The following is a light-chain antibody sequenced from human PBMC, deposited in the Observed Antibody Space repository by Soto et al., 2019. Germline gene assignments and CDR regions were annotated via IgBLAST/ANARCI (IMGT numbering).Light chain of an antibody. CDR3: QVWDSSSDHYV. CDR1: NIGSES. V-gene: IGLV3-21*02. J-gene: IGLJ1*01. CDR2: DDS. Sequence: SYELTQPPSGSVAPGQTARITCGGNNIGSESVHWYQQKPGQAPVLVVYDDSDRPSGIPERFSGSNSGNTATLTTSRVEAGDEADYYCQVWDSSSDHYVFGTGTKVTVL.